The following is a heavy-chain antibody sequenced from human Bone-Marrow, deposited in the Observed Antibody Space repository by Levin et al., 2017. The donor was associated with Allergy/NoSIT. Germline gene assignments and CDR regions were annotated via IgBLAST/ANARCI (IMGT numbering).Heavy chain of an antibody. CDR2: INDSGST. D-gene: IGHD5-18*01. Sequence: ASETLSLTCAVYDGSFSGFSWSWIRQPPGKGLEWIAEINDSGSTNSNPSLKSRVTISLDTSKNLFSLKLSSVTAADTAFYYCSKYTYGSFDSWGQGTLVIVSS. CDR3: SKYTYGSFDS. CDR1: DGSFSGFS. J-gene: IGHJ4*02. V-gene: IGHV4-34*01.